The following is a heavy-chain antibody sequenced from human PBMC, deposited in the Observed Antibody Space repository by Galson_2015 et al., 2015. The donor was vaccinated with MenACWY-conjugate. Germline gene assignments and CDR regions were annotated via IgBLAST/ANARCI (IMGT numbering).Heavy chain of an antibody. CDR2: TYYRSKWYS. J-gene: IGHJ5*02. D-gene: IGHD2-15*01. V-gene: IGHV6-1*01. Sequence: CAISGDSVSSDSAAWNWFRQSPSRGLEWLGRTYYRSKWYSEYALSVRSRIRVSPDTSNNRFSLQLNSLTLEDTAVYYCVRGYCSGATCHVGFDPWGQGTLVTVSS. CDR3: VRGYCSGATCHVGFDP. CDR1: GDSVSSDSAA.